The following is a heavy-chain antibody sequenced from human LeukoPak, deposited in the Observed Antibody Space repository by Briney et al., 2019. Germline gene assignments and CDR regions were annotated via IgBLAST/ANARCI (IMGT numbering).Heavy chain of an antibody. CDR1: GFTFSTSW. D-gene: IGHD3-22*01. CDR2: IYSGGST. V-gene: IGHV3-66*01. J-gene: IGHJ3*02. CDR3: ARVGAGGGYDSRLDAFDI. Sequence: GGSLRLSCAASGFTFSTSWMSWVRQAPGKGLEWVSVIYSGGSTYYADSVKGRFTISRDSSKNTLYLQMNSLRAEDTAVYYCARVGAGGGYDSRLDAFDIWGQGTMVTVSS.